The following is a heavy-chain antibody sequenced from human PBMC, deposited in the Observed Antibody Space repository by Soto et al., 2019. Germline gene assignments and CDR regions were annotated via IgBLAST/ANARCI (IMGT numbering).Heavy chain of an antibody. Sequence: GESLQISCKISGYTFATFWIGCVRQKPGKGLECIGVIYPRDSDTRYNPSFQGQVTISADKSTSTAYLQWSSLKASDSAMYFCARTDNPTFHFEFWGQGALVTVSS. V-gene: IGHV5-51*01. J-gene: IGHJ4*02. D-gene: IGHD1-1*01. CDR3: ARTDNPTFHFEF. CDR2: IYPRDSDT. CDR1: GYTFATFW.